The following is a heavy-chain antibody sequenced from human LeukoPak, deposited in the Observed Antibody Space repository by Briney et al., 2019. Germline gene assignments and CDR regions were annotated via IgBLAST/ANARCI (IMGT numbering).Heavy chain of an antibody. CDR2: IWYDGSNK. Sequence: GRSLRLSCAASGFTFSSYAMHWVRQAPGKGLEWVAVIWYDGSNKYYADSVKGRFTISRDNSKNTLYLQMNSLRAEDTAVYYCARELSGPYDILTGHFDYWGQGTLVTVSS. J-gene: IGHJ4*02. D-gene: IGHD3-9*01. CDR3: ARELSGPYDILTGHFDY. CDR1: GFTFSSYA. V-gene: IGHV3-33*08.